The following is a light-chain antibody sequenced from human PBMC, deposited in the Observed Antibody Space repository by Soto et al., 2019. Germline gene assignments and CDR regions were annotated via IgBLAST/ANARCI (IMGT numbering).Light chain of an antibody. CDR2: AAS. Sequence: IQLTQSPSSLSASLGDRVTIACRASQGISNYLAWYQEKPGKAPKLLIYAASTLQSGVPSRFSGSGSGTEFTLTISSLQPDDFATYYCQHYNSYSEAFGQGSNVDVK. CDR1: QGISNY. V-gene: IGKV1-9*01. J-gene: IGKJ1*01. CDR3: QHYNSYSEA.